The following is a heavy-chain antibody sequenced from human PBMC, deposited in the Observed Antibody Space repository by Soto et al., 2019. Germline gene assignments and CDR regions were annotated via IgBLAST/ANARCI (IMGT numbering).Heavy chain of an antibody. CDR1: GYTFSSYA. D-gene: IGHD5-18*01. V-gene: IGHV1-3*05. CDR3: ARDLGWIQFDY. Sequence: QVQLVQSGAEEKKPGASVKVSCKASGYTFSSYAMDWVRQAPGQRLEWMGWINAGNGNTTYSQKFQGRVTISRDTAASTAYMELISLRSEDTAVYYCARDLGWIQFDYCGHGNLVTVAS. CDR2: INAGNGNT. J-gene: IGHJ5*01.